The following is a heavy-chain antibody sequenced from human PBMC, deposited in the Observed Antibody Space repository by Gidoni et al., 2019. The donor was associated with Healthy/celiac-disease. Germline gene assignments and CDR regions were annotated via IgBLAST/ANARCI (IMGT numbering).Heavy chain of an antibody. CDR1: GGSIRSGGYY. D-gene: IGHD3-10*01. V-gene: IGHV4-31*03. CDR2: IYYSGST. Sequence: QVPLQESGPGLVKPSQTLSLTCTVPGGSIRSGGYYWSWIPQHPGKGLEWIGYIYYSGSTYYNPSLKSRVTISVDTSKNQFSLKLSSVTAADTAVYYCASSYYYGSGSSLGRWFDPWGQGTLVTVSS. CDR3: ASSYYYGSGSSLGRWFDP. J-gene: IGHJ5*02.